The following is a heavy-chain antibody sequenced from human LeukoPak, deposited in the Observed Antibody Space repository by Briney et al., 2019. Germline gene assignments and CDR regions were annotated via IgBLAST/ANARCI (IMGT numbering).Heavy chain of an antibody. CDR3: ARTLARASSSGSYYGAFDI. CDR2: INTDGSST. J-gene: IGHJ3*02. V-gene: IGHV3-74*01. Sequence: SGGSLRLSCAASGFTFSSYWMHWVRQAPGKGLVWVSRINTDGSSTSYADSVKGRFTNSRDNSKNTLYLQMNSLRAEDTAVYYCARTLARASSSGSYYGAFDIWGQGTMVTVSS. D-gene: IGHD1-26*01. CDR1: GFTFSSYW.